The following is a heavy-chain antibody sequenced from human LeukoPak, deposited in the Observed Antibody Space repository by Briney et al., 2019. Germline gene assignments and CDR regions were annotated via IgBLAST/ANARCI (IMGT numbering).Heavy chain of an antibody. CDR3: AKATYYYDSSNIQH. CDR2: ISYDGSNK. D-gene: IGHD3-22*01. CDR1: GFTFSSYG. J-gene: IGHJ1*01. V-gene: IGHV3-30*18. Sequence: PGRYLRLYCAASGFTFSSYGMHWVRQAPGKGLEWVAVISYDGSNKYYADSVEGRFTISRDNSKNTLYLQMNSLRAEDTAVYYCAKATYYYDSSNIQHWGQGTLVTVSS.